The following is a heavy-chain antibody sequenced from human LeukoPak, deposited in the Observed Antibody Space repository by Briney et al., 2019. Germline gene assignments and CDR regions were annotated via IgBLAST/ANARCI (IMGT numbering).Heavy chain of an antibody. J-gene: IGHJ3*02. CDR1: GGSFSGYY. D-gene: IGHD3-3*01. V-gene: IGHV4-34*01. CDR3: ARWDSGEWFHDAFDI. Sequence: SETLSLTCAVYGGSFSGYYWSWIRQPPGKGLEWIGEINHSRSTNYNASLRSRVTISVDTSKNQFSLKLRSVTAADTALYYCARWDSGEWFHDAFDIWGQGTRVTVSS. CDR2: INHSRST.